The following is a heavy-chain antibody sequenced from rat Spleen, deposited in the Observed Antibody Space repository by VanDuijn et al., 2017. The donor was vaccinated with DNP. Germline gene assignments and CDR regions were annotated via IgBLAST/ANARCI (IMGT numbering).Heavy chain of an antibody. V-gene: IGHV5S10*01. CDR2: ITYDGSRT. CDR3: TTLITVISG. J-gene: IGHJ4*01. Sequence: EVQLVESGGDLVQSGRSLKVSCAASGFTFSDYNMAWVRQAPKKGLEWVATITYDGSRTYYRDSVKGRFTISRDNAKSSLFLQMDSLMSEDTATYYCTTLITVISGWSQGTSVTVSS. CDR1: GFTFSDYN. D-gene: IGHD1-12*01.